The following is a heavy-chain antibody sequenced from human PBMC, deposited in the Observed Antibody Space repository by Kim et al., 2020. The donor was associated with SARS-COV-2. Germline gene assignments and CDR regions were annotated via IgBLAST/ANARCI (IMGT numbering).Heavy chain of an antibody. CDR2: IYYSGST. D-gene: IGHD3-22*01. CDR3: ARAAIVVDQFDY. J-gene: IGHJ4*02. CDR1: GGSISSGGYY. V-gene: IGHV4-31*03. Sequence: SETLSLTCTVSGGSISSGGYYWSWIRQHPGKGLEWIGYIYYSGSTYYNPSLKSRVTISVDTSKNQFSLKLSSVTAADTAVYYCARAAIVVDQFDYWGQGTLVTVSS.